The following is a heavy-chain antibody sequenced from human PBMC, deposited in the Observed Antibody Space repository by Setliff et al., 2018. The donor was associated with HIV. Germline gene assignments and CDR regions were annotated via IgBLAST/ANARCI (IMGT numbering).Heavy chain of an antibody. D-gene: IGHD6-13*01. CDR3: ARAAAQQLDY. J-gene: IGHJ4*02. V-gene: IGHV4-38-2*02. Sequence: SETLSLTCTVSGGSISSGYYWGWIRQPPGKGLEWIGSIYYSGSTNYNPSLKSRVTISVDTSKNQFSLKLSSVTAADTAVYYCARAAAQQLDYWGQGTLVTVSS. CDR1: GGSISSGYY. CDR2: IYYSGST.